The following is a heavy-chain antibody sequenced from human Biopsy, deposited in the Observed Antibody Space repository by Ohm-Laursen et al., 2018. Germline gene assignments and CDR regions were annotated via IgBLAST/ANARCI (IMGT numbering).Heavy chain of an antibody. J-gene: IGHJ6*02. CDR3: ARVAGGYAYYYGMDV. Sequence: SDTLSLTCSVSGGSISSDYWSWIRQTPGKGLEWIGYIYYSGSTNYNPSLKSRVTISVDTSKNQFSLRLNSVTAADTAVYYCARVAGGYAYYYGMDVWGQGTTVIVSS. V-gene: IGHV4-59*07. CDR1: GGSISSDY. CDR2: IYYSGST. D-gene: IGHD5-12*01.